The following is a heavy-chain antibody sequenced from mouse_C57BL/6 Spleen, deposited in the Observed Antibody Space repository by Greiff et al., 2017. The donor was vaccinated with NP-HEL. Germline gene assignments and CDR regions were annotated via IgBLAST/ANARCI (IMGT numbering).Heavy chain of an antibody. Sequence: DVMLVESGGGLVQPKGSLKLSCAASGFSFNTYAMNWVRQAQGKGLEWVARIRSKSNNYATYYADSVKDRFTISRDDSESMLYLQMNNLKTEDTAMYYCVIWLLRSYYAMDYWGQGTSVTVSS. CDR3: VIWLLRSYYAMDY. J-gene: IGHJ4*01. V-gene: IGHV10-1*01. D-gene: IGHD2-3*01. CDR1: GFSFNTYA. CDR2: IRSKSNNYAT.